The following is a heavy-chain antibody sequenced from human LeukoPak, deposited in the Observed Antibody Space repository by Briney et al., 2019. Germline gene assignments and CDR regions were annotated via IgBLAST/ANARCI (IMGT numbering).Heavy chain of an antibody. D-gene: IGHD2-15*01. J-gene: IGHJ6*02. V-gene: IGHV4-59*01. CDR2: VDYRGNN. CDR3: ARVEVGAANRQWYGMDV. Sequence: SESLSLTCTISGGSISSYYWSWIRQPPGRGLEWIGYVDYRGNNNYNPSLKSRVTISVDTSKSLFSLKLNSVTAADPAVYYCARVEVGAANRQWYGMDVWGQGTTVTVSS. CDR1: GGSISSYY.